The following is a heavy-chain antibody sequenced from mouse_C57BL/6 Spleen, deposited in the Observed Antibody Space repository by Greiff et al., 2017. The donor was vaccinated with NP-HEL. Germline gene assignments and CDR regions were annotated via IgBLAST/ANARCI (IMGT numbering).Heavy chain of an antibody. V-gene: IGHV14-1*01. J-gene: IGHJ3*01. CDR1: GFNIKDYY. CDR3: TTMDSSGYAWFAY. D-gene: IGHD3-2*02. Sequence: VHVKQSGAELVRPGASVKLSCTASGFNIKDYYMHWVKQRPEQGLEWIGRIDPEDGDTEYAPKFQGKATMTADTSSNTAYLQLSSLTSEDTAVYYGTTMDSSGYAWFAYWGQGTLVTVSA. CDR2: IDPEDGDT.